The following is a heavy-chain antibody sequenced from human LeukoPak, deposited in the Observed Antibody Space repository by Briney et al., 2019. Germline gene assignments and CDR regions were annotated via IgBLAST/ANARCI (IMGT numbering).Heavy chain of an antibody. D-gene: IGHD1-14*01. CDR3: AGMRITTPTVRTLDY. CDR1: GGSISSNSYY. Sequence: SETLSLTCTVSGGSISSNSYYWTWIRQPPGKGLEWIGSMYYSGNSYYNPSLKSRVTISVDTSKNQFSLKLSSVTAADTAVYYCAGMRITTPTVRTLDYWGQGTRVTVSS. V-gene: IGHV4-39*07. CDR2: MYYSGNS. J-gene: IGHJ4*02.